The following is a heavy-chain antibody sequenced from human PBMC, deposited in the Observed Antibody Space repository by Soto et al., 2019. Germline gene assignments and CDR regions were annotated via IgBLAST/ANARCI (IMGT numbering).Heavy chain of an antibody. J-gene: IGHJ4*02. CDR3: VRSSGSHPHHDC. CDR2: ISDNGGYT. V-gene: IGHV3-23*01. CDR1: GFTFSIYA. D-gene: IGHD1-26*01. Sequence: PGGSLRLSCAASGFTFSIYAMAWVRQAPGKGLEWVSVISDNGGYTSYADSVRGRFTISRDNSKNTLYLQINSLRAEDTAVYCCVRSSGSHPHHDCWGQGILFTVSS.